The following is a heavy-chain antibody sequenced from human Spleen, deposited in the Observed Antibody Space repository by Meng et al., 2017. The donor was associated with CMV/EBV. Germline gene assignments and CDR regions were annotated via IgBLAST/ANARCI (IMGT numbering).Heavy chain of an antibody. J-gene: IGHJ4*02. CDR1: GFTFSNYA. D-gene: IGHD6-19*01. Sequence: GESLKISCAASGFTFSNYAMNWVRQAPGKGLEWVSYISSSGSTVDYADSAKGRFTISRDNAKNSLYLQMNSLSVEDTAVYYCARDPYSIAVAGKGEFDYWGQGTLVTVSS. CDR3: ARDPYSIAVAGKGEFDY. V-gene: IGHV3-48*04. CDR2: ISSSGSTV.